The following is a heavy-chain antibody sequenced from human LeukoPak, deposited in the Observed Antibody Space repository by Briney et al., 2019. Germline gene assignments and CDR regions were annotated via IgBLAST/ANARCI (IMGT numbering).Heavy chain of an antibody. Sequence: SETLSLTCTVSGGSISSSSYYWGWIRQPPGKGLEWIGSIYYSGSTYYNPSLKSRVTMSVDTSKNQFSLKLSSVTAADTAVYYCAAGGMTTVTFFDYWGQGTLVTVSS. CDR2: IYYSGST. D-gene: IGHD4-17*01. V-gene: IGHV4-39*01. CDR3: AAGGMTTVTFFDY. CDR1: GGSISSSSYY. J-gene: IGHJ4*02.